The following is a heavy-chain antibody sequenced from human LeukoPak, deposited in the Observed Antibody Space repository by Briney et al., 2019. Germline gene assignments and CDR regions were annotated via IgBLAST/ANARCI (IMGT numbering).Heavy chain of an antibody. J-gene: IGHJ4*02. CDR3: ARVVVTAQPDY. V-gene: IGHV1-46*01. Sequence: ASVKVSCKAFGYTFTSNYMHWVRQAPGQGPEWMGVISPSGGSTTYAQKFQGRVTLTRDMSASTDYLELSSLRAEDTAFYYCARVVVTAQPDYWGQGTLVTVSS. CDR1: GYTFTSNY. CDR2: ISPSGGST. D-gene: IGHD2-15*01.